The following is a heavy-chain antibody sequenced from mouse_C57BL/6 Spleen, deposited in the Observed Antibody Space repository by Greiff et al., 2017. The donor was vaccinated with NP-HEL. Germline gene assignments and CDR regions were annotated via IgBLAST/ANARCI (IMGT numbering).Heavy chain of an antibody. CDR3: ARQDGYYRSYFDY. V-gene: IGHV5-12*01. J-gene: IGHJ2*01. CDR1: GFTFSDYY. D-gene: IGHD2-3*01. CDR2: ISNGGGST. Sequence: EVKLMESGGGLVQPGGSLKLSCAASGFTFSDYYMYWVRQTPEKRLEWVAYISNGGGSTYYPDTVKGRFTISRDNAKNTLYLQMSRLKSEDTAMYYCARQDGYYRSYFDYWGQGTTLTVSS.